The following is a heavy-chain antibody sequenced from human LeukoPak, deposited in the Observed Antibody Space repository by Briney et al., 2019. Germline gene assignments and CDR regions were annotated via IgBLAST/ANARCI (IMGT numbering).Heavy chain of an antibody. V-gene: IGHV4-59*12. CDR3: ASGSSPRSGYFDY. CDR2: VYYSGST. D-gene: IGHD2-15*01. Sequence: PSETLSLTCNVSGGSISSYYWSWIRQPPGKGLEWIGYVYYSGSTNYNPSLKSRLTISVDTSKNQFSLKLSSVTAADTAVYYCASGSSPRSGYFDYWGQGTLVTVSS. CDR1: GGSISSYY. J-gene: IGHJ4*02.